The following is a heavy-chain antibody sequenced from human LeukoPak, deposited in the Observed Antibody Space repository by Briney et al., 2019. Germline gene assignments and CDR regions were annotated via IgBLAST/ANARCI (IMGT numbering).Heavy chain of an antibody. D-gene: IGHD6-13*01. CDR2: ISSSSSYI. J-gene: IGHJ4*02. CDR3: AIAAAGTGGFDY. CDR1: GFTFSSYS. Sequence: GGSLRLSCAASGFTFSSYSMNWVRQAPGKGLEWVSSISSSSSYIYYADSVKGRFTISRDNAKNSLYLQMNSLRAEDTAVYYCAIAAAGTGGFDYWGQGTLVTVSS. V-gene: IGHV3-21*01.